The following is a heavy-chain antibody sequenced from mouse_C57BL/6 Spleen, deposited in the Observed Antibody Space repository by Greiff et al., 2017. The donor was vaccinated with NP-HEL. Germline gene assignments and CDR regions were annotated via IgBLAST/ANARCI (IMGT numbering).Heavy chain of an antibody. CDR1: GYTFTDYN. Sequence: VQLQQSGPELVKPGASVKMSCKASGYTFTDYNMHWVKQSHGKSLEWIGYINPNNGGTSYNQKFKGKATLTVNKSSSTAYMELRSLTSEDSAVYYCASSYYNGSSYWYFDVWGTGTTVTVSS. CDR3: ASSYYNGSSYWYFDV. J-gene: IGHJ1*03. V-gene: IGHV1-22*01. D-gene: IGHD1-1*01. CDR2: INPNNGGT.